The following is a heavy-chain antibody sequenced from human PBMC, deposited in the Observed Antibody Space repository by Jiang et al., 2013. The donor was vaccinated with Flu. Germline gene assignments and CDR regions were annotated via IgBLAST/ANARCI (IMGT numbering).Heavy chain of an antibody. CDR1: GGTFNSSP. CDR3: ATPSPCGGDCYYFEY. Sequence: GAEVKKPGSSVKVSCKASGGTFNSSPLTWVQQAPGQGLEWMGDILPIIDSTNYAQKFQDRVTITADKSTTTAYMELSSLRPEDTAFYYCATPSPCGGDCYYFEYWGQGTLVTVSS. J-gene: IGHJ4*02. CDR2: ILPIIDST. V-gene: IGHV1-69*06. D-gene: IGHD2-21*02.